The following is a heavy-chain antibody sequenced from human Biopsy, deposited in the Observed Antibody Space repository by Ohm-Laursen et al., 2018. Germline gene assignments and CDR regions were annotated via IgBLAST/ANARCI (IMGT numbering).Heavy chain of an antibody. Sequence: ASVKVSCNSSGYSFTSYYMHWVRQAPGQGLEWMGMINPSGSTTSYPQIFQGRVTMTRDTSKSTVYMELSSLRSADTAVYFCARNTGWYGDLYYFDYWGQGTLVTVSS. V-gene: IGHV1-46*01. CDR3: ARNTGWYGDLYYFDY. CDR1: GYSFTSYY. CDR2: INPSGSTT. D-gene: IGHD6-19*01. J-gene: IGHJ4*02.